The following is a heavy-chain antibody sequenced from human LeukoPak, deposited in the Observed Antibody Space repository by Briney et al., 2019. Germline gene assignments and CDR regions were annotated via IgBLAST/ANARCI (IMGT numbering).Heavy chain of an antibody. CDR3: ARVSGGSYYDY. CDR2: ISSSSSYT. V-gene: IGHV3-11*06. D-gene: IGHD1-26*01. CDR1: GFTFKNYG. Sequence: PGGSLRLSCAASGFTFKNYGMSWVRQAPGKGLEWVSYISSSSSYTNYADSVKGRFTISRDNAKNSLYLQMNSLRAEDTAVYYCARVSGGSYYDYWGQGTLVTVSS. J-gene: IGHJ4*02.